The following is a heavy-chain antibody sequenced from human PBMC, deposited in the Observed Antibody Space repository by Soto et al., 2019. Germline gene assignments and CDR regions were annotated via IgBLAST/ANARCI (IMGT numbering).Heavy chain of an antibody. J-gene: IGHJ6*02. CDR2: IYPGDSDT. Sequence: PGESLKISCKGSGYSFTSYWIGWVRQMPGKGLEWMGIIYPGDSDTRYSPSFQGQVTISADKSISTAYLQWSSLKASDTAMYYCARTIFGVVTPPYYYYYYGMDVWGQGTTVTVSS. CDR1: GYSFTSYW. D-gene: IGHD3-3*01. V-gene: IGHV5-51*01. CDR3: ARTIFGVVTPPYYYYYYGMDV.